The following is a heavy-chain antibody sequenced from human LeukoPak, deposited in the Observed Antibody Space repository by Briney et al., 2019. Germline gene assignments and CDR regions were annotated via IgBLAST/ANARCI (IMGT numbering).Heavy chain of an antibody. CDR2: IKQDGSEE. J-gene: IGHJ4*02. D-gene: IGHD3-3*01. CDR1: GFTFSSYW. V-gene: IGHV3-7*03. CDR3: AREGYYDFWSGYHIDY. Sequence: GGSLRLSCAASGFTFSSYWMSWVRQAPGKGLEWVANIKQDGSEEYYVDSVKGRFTISRDNAKNSLYLQMNSLRAEDTAVYYCAREGYYDFWSGYHIDYWGQGTLVTVSS.